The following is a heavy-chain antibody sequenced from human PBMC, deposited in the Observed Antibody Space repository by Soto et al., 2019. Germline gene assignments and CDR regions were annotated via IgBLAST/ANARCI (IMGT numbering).Heavy chain of an antibody. CDR1: RGSVSSGGYS. V-gene: IGHV4-30-2*01. CDR3: TRGVLA. Sequence: QVQLQESGSRLVRPSQTLSLTCSVSRGSVSSGGYSWSWIRQAPGKGLEWIGFISPSGSPAYTPSLKRRVSISVDTSNNQIFLELSSVTAADTAVYYCTRGVLAWGPGTLVTVSS. CDR2: ISPSGSP. D-gene: IGHD2-8*01. J-gene: IGHJ5*02.